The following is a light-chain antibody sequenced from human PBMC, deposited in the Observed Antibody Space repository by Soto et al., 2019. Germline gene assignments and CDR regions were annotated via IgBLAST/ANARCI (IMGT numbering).Light chain of an antibody. Sequence: DLQLTQSPSTLSASVGDRVTITCRASQTISSWLAWYQQKPGKAPNLLIYKTSNLESGVPSRFSRSGSGTEFTLTISSLQTDDFATYYCQYYNDYCWTFGQGTKVEIK. J-gene: IGKJ1*01. CDR3: QYYNDYCWT. CDR1: QTISSW. CDR2: KTS. V-gene: IGKV1-5*03.